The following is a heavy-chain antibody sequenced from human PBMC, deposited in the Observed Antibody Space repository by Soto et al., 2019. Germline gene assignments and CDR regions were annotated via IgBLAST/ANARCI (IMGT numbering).Heavy chain of an antibody. CDR1: GFTFDDYA. Sequence: PGGSLRLSCAASGFTFDDYAMHWVRQAPGKGLEWVSGISWNSGSIGYADSVKGRCTISRDNAKNSLYLQMNSLRAEDTALYYCATASKYYGSGYGPFDYWGQGTLVTVSS. CDR2: ISWNSGSI. J-gene: IGHJ4*02. CDR3: ATASKYYGSGYGPFDY. D-gene: IGHD3-10*01. V-gene: IGHV3-9*01.